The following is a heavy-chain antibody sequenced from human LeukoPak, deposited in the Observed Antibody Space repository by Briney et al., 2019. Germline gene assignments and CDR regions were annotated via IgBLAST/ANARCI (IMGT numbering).Heavy chain of an antibody. CDR3: ARGGAVAGNWYFDL. V-gene: IGHV4-4*07. J-gene: IGHJ2*01. CDR2: IYTSGST. Sequence: SETLSLTCTVSGGSISSYYWSWIRQPAGKGLEWIGRIYTSGSTNYNPSLKSRVTMSVDTSKNQFSLKLSSVTAADTAVYYCARGGAVAGNWYFDLWGRGTLVTVSS. D-gene: IGHD6-19*01. CDR1: GGSISSYY.